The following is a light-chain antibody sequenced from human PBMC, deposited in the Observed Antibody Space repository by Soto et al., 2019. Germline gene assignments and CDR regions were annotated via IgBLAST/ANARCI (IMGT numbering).Light chain of an antibody. J-gene: IGKJ2*01. CDR1: QSVSSN. Sequence: EIGMTQSQATLSVSPGERATVSCRASQSVSSNLAWYQQKPGQAPRLLIYGASTRATGIPARFSGSGSGTEFTLTIGSLQSEDFAIYYCQQYNNRPRTFGQGTKMEIK. CDR2: GAS. CDR3: QQYNNRPRT. V-gene: IGKV3-15*01.